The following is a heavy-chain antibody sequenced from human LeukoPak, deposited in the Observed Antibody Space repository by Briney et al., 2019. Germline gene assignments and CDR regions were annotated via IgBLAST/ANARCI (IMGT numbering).Heavy chain of an antibody. CDR1: GGTFSSYA. D-gene: IGHD3-22*01. V-gene: IGHV1-69*13. Sequence: SVKVSCKASGGTFSSYAISWVRQAPGQGLEWMGGIIPIFGTANYAQKFQGRVTITADESTSTAYMELSSLRSEDTAVYYCARESELYYYDSSGYAVVWFDPWGQGTLVTVSS. CDR2: IIPIFGTA. CDR3: ARESELYYYDSSGYAVVWFDP. J-gene: IGHJ5*02.